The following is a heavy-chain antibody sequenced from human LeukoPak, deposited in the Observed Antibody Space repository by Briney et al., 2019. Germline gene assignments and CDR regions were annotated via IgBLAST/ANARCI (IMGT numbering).Heavy chain of an antibody. CDR1: GYSISSGYY. CDR3: ARDSGYSYGATVDY. D-gene: IGHD5-18*01. J-gene: IGHJ4*02. Sequence: SETLSLTCAVSGYSISSGYYWGWIRQPPGKGLEWIGSIYHSGSTYYNPSLKSRVTISVDTSKNQFPLKLSSVTAADTAVYYCARDSGYSYGATVDYWGQGTLVTVSS. V-gene: IGHV4-38-2*02. CDR2: IYHSGST.